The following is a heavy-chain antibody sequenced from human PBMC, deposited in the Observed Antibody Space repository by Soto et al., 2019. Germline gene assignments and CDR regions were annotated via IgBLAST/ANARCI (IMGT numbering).Heavy chain of an antibody. CDR3: ASSQTRYFDWLLEY. Sequence: AGSLRLSCAASGFTFGDYGMTWVRQVPGKGLEWISGINWDGGSPGYADSVKGRFIISRDNAKKSPYLEMNSLRAEDTASYYSASSQTRYFDWLLEYWGQGSLVTVSS. CDR1: GFTFGDYG. J-gene: IGHJ4*01. D-gene: IGHD3-9*01. CDR2: INWDGGSP. V-gene: IGHV3-20*04.